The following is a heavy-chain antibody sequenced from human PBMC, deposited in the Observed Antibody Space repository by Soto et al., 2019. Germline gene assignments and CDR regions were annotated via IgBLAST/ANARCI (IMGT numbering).Heavy chain of an antibody. D-gene: IGHD4-17*01. CDR2: MNPNSGNT. J-gene: IGHJ4*02. V-gene: IGHV1-8*01. CDR1: GYTFTSYD. Sequence: QVQLVQSGAEVKKPGASVKVSCKASGYTFTSYDINWVRQATGQGLEWMGWMNPNSGNTGYAQNFQGRVTMTSNTSISTPYMELSILRSEDTAVYYCARSTNDYGDRHWGQGTLVTVSS. CDR3: ARSTNDYGDRH.